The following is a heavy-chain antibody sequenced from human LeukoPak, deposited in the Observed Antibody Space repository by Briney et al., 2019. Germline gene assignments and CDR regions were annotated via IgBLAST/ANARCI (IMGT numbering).Heavy chain of an antibody. CDR2: IYPSDSHT. CDR1: GYNFATNF. J-gene: IGHJ5*02. CDR3: ARRAVAPPDNWFDT. D-gene: IGHD1-14*01. Sequence: GESLSISCAISGYNFATNFIAWVRQMPGKGLEYMGIIYPSDSHTRYFPSFQGQVTISADKSLSTAYLQWTSLKVSDTAMYYCARRAVAPPDNWFDTWGQGTLVTV. V-gene: IGHV5-51*01.